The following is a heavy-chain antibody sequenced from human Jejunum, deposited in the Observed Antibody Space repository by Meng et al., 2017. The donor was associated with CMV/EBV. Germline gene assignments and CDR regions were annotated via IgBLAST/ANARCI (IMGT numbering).Heavy chain of an antibody. CDR1: GVNFRTYA. D-gene: IGHD5-24*01. V-gene: IGHV3-23*01. Sequence: SGVNFRTYAMGWVRQAPGKGLEWVAAISGSGANILYADSVKGRFTISRDNSKNTLYLQMDSLRAEEAAIYYCAKDRSFTIRGYFDYWGQGTLVTVSS. CDR3: AKDRSFTIRGYFDY. J-gene: IGHJ4*02. CDR2: ISGSGANI.